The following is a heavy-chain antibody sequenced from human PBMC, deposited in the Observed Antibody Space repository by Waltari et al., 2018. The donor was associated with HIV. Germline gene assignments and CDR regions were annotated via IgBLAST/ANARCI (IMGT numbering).Heavy chain of an antibody. CDR2: IYHSGST. CDR1: GYSISSGYY. D-gene: IGHD2-2*01. Sequence: QVQLQESGPGLVKPSETLSLTCTVSGYSISSGYYWGWIRQPPGKGLEWIGSIYHSGSTYYNPSLKSRVTISVDTSKNQFSLKLSSVTAADTAVYYCARVYCSSTSCFKRREAFDYWGQGTLVTVSS. J-gene: IGHJ4*02. CDR3: ARVYCSSTSCFKRREAFDY. V-gene: IGHV4-38-2*02.